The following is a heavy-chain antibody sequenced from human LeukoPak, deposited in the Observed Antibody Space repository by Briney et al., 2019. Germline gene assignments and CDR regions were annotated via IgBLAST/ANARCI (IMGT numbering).Heavy chain of an antibody. CDR3: ARGTYDSSRYYYFDY. V-gene: IGHV4-30-2*01. J-gene: IGHJ4*02. CDR2: IYPDGST. D-gene: IGHD3-22*01. Sequence: SETLSLTCAVSGGSISSGGYSWNWIWRPPGKGLEWIGYIYPDGSTYYNPSLTSRVTMSVDRSKNQFSLKLSSVTAADTAVYFCARGTYDSSRYYYFDYWGQGTLVTVSS. CDR1: GGSISSGGYS.